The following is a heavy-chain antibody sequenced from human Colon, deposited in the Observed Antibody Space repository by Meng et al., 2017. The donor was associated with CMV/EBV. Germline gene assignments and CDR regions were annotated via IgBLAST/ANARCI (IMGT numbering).Heavy chain of an antibody. D-gene: IGHD2-15*01. CDR1: GFTFSDFL. CDR2: IKQAGRQK. Sequence: GESLKISCAASGFTFSDFLMSWVRQLPGKGLEWVANIKQAGRQKHYVDSVEGRFTISRDNAKNSVLLQMSRLRVENTAVYYCARGADVMVAATPKNYYYYNMDVWGQGTTVTVSS. J-gene: IGHJ6*02. V-gene: IGHV3-7*01. CDR3: ARGADVMVAATPKNYYYYNMDV.